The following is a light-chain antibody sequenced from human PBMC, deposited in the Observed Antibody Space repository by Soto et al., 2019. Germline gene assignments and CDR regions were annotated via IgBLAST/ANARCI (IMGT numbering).Light chain of an antibody. CDR1: TGAVTSNHH. CDR3: LLSYNAARV. Sequence: QAVVTQEPSLTVSPGGTVTLTCGSSTGAVTSNHHPYWFQQKAGQAPRTLIYDTSNKHSWTPARFSGSLLGDKAALTLSGAQPEAEDQYYCLLSYNAARVFGGGTKLTVL. CDR2: DTS. J-gene: IGLJ2*01. V-gene: IGLV7-46*01.